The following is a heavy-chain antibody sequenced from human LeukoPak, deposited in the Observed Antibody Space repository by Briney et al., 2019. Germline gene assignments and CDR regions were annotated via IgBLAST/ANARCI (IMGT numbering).Heavy chain of an antibody. CDR1: GFTFSTYG. CDR3: AKAGYGSYYAFDI. V-gene: IGHV3-30*18. D-gene: IGHD1-26*01. Sequence: PGRSLRLSCVASGFTFSTYGMHWVRQTPGKGLEWVTLISYGGSNKYYADSVKSRFTISRDNSENTLYLQMNSLRAEDTAVYYCAKAGYGSYYAFDIWGQGTMVTVSS. J-gene: IGHJ3*02. CDR2: ISYGGSNK.